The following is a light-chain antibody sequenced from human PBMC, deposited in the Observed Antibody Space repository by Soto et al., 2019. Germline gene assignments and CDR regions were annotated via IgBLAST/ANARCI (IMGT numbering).Light chain of an antibody. J-gene: IGKJ3*01. V-gene: IGKV3D-20*01. Sequence: EIVLTQSPATLSLSPGERATLSCGASRSVRSSYVAWFQQKPGLAPRLLIYDASSRATGIPDRFRGSGSGTDFTLTISGLEPEDFAVYYCQQYGSSPFTFGPGTKLDIK. CDR2: DAS. CDR3: QQYGSSPFT. CDR1: RSVRSSY.